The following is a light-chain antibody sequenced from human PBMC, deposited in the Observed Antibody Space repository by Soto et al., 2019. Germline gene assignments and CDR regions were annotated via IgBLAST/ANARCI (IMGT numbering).Light chain of an antibody. V-gene: IGKV3-20*01. CDR3: QHYGNSRWT. J-gene: IGKJ1*01. CDR2: GES. Sequence: EIVLTRSPGTLSLSPGERATISCGASESVSSSYLVWYQQKPGRAPRLLIYGESSRATGIPDRFSGSGSGTDFTLTIRSLEPEDFAVYYCQHYGNSRWTFGQGTKVDNK. CDR1: ESVSSSY.